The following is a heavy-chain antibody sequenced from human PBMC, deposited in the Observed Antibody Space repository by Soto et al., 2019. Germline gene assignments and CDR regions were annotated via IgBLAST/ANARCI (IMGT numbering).Heavy chain of an antibody. CDR2: ISYDGSNK. Sequence: GGSLRLSCAASGFTFSSYGMHWVRQAPGKGLEWVAVISYDGSNKYYADSVKGRFTISRDNSKNTLYLQMNSLRAEDTAVYYCAKSCILSGYDVYYFDYWGQGTLVTVSS. CDR3: AKSCILSGYDVYYFDY. CDR1: GFTFSSYG. J-gene: IGHJ4*02. D-gene: IGHD5-12*01. V-gene: IGHV3-30*18.